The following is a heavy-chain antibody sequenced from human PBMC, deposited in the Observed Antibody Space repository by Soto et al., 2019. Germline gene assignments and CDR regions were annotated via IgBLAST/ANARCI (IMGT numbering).Heavy chain of an antibody. CDR1: GYNFTSHY. D-gene: IGHD2-21*02. CDR2: INPNSDST. Sequence: ASVKVSCKASGYNFTSHYLQWVRQAPGQGLEWMGIINPNSDSTTYAQQFQGRVTMTSDTSSTTVYMELSSLRSEDTAVYFCTTEYSGGDCAFDHWGQGTLVTVSS. CDR3: TTEYSGGDCAFDH. V-gene: IGHV1-46*01. J-gene: IGHJ4*02.